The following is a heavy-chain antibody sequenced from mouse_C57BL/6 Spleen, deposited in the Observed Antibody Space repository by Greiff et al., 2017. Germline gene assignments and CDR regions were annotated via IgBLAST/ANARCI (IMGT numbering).Heavy chain of an antibody. V-gene: IGHV5-4*03. CDR2: ISDGGSYT. CDR3: ARGELGYWYFDV. D-gene: IGHD4-1*01. J-gene: IGHJ1*03. CDR1: GFTFSSYA. Sequence: EVKLMESGGGLVKPGGSLKLSCAASGFTFSSYAMSWVRQTPEKRLEWVATISDGGSYTYYPDNVKGRFTISRDNAKNNLYLQMSQLKSEDTAMYYCARGELGYWYFDVWGTGTTVTVSS.